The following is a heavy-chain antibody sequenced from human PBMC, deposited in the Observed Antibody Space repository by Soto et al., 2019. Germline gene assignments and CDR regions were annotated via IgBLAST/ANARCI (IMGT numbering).Heavy chain of an antibody. J-gene: IGHJ4*02. D-gene: IGHD4-17*01. CDR2: IYYSGST. CDR1: GGSISSGGYY. CDR3: ARVWVQTYGDYESRGFDY. Sequence: SETLSVTCTVSGGSISSGGYYWSWIRQHPGKGLEWIGYIYYSGSTYYNPSLKSRVTISVDTSKNQFSLKLSSVTAADTAVYYCARVWVQTYGDYESRGFDYWGQGTLVTVSS. V-gene: IGHV4-31*03.